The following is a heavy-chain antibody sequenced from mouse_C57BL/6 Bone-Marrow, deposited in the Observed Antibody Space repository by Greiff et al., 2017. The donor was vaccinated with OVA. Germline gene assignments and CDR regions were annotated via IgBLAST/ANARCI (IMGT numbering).Heavy chain of an antibody. CDR3: ARSRFAY. J-gene: IGHJ3*01. CDR1: GFSLTSYG. V-gene: IGHV2-2*01. CDR2: IWSGGST. Sequence: VQLQQSGPGLVQPSQSLSITCTVSGFSLTSYGVHWVRQSPGKGLEWLGVIWSGGSTDYNAAFISRLSISKDNSKSQVFLKMNSLKADDTAIYYWARSRFAYGGQGTLVTVSA.